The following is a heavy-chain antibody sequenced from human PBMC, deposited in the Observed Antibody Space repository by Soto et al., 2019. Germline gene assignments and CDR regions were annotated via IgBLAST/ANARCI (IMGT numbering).Heavy chain of an antibody. CDR3: ARVRGHAFDI. V-gene: IGHV4-31*03. CDR2: IYYSGTT. J-gene: IGHJ3*02. CDR1: GDSINNADYY. Sequence: QVQLQESGPGLVKPSQTLSLKCSVSGDSINNADYYWSWIRQHAGQGLEWIGYIYYSGTTYYNPSLKSRLTISIDTSKNQFSLGMSSVTAADTAVYYCARVRGHAFDIRGQGTMVTVSS. D-gene: IGHD3-10*01.